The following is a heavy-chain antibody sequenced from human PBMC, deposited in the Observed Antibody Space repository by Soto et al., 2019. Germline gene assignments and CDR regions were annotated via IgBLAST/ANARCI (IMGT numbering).Heavy chain of an antibody. Sequence: GASVNVSCKTSVYTFSNYYMHWVRQAPGQGLELVCIIKCIGGLTTXVQSFLCRVXMTRETSTSTVXMEVSXLRSEDTAVYYCARGGDGVLVTAPFDHXX. CDR2: IKCIGGLT. V-gene: IGHV1-46*03. D-gene: IGHD2-21*02. CDR1: VYTFSNYY. CDR3: ARGGDGVLVTAPFDH. J-gene: IGHJ5*02.